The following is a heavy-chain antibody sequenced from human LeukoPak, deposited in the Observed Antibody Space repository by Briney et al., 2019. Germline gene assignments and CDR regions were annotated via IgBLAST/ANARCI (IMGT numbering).Heavy chain of an antibody. D-gene: IGHD2-21*02. J-gene: IGHJ3*02. CDR1: GFTVSSNY. V-gene: IGHV3-53*01. Sequence: GRSLRLSCAASGFTVSSNYMSWVRQAPGKGLEWVSVIYSGGSTYYADSVKGRFTISRDSSKNTLYLQMNSLRAEDTAVYYCARDSSAYCGGDCYKDAFDIWGQGTMVTVSS. CDR3: ARDSSAYCGGDCYKDAFDI. CDR2: IYSGGST.